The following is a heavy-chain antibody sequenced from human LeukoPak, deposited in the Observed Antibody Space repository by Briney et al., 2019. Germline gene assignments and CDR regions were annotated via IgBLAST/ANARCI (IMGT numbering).Heavy chain of an antibody. CDR3: AKGRIIWNAGYYWLDP. Sequence: QPGRSLRLSCAASGFTFSSYGMHWARQAPGKGLEWVAVISYDGSNKYYADSVKGRFTISRDNSKNTLYLQMNSLRAEDTAVYYCAKGRIIWNAGYYWLDPWGQGTLVTVSS. CDR1: GFTFSSYG. V-gene: IGHV3-30*18. J-gene: IGHJ5*02. CDR2: ISYDGSNK. D-gene: IGHD1-1*01.